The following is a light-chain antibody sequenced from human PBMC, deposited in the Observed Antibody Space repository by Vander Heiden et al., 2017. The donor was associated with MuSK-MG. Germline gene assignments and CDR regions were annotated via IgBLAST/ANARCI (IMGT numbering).Light chain of an antibody. V-gene: IGKV1-39*01. CDR2: AAS. CDR1: QSIGIY. Sequence: DIQMTQSPSSLSASVGDTVTITCRPSQSIGIYLNWYQHKPGRAPNLLIYAASTLQTGVPSRFSGTGYGTDFTLTISSLQPEDFATYYCQQCDSPPRTFGQGTKLEIK. CDR3: QQCDSPPRT. J-gene: IGKJ2*01.